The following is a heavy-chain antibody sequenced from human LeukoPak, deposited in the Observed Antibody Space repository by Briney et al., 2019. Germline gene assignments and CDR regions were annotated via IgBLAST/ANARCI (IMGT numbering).Heavy chain of an antibody. CDR2: IYSGGST. D-gene: IGHD1-1*01. CDR1: GFTFSSYA. Sequence: GGSLRLSCAASGFTFSSYAMSWVRQAPGKGLEWVSVIYSGGSTYYADSVKGRFTISRDNSKNTLYLQMNSLRAEDTAVYYCARDGYHYWGQGTLVTVSS. J-gene: IGHJ4*02. CDR3: ARDGYHY. V-gene: IGHV3-53*01.